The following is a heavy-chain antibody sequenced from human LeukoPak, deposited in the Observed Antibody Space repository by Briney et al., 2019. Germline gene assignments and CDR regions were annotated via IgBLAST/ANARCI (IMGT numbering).Heavy chain of an antibody. Sequence: GGSLRLSCIASGFTVSSNYMTWVRQAPGKGLQWVSIIYNGGHTYYADSVKGRFTISRDNSKNTVYLQMHSLRAEDTAVYYCAKEHDDFWSGYCTFDYWGQGTLVTVSS. D-gene: IGHD3-3*01. CDR2: IYNGGHT. CDR1: GFTVSSNY. CDR3: AKEHDDFWSGYCTFDY. V-gene: IGHV3-53*01. J-gene: IGHJ4*02.